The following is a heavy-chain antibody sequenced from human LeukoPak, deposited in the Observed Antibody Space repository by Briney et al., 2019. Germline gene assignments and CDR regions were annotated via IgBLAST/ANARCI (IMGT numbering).Heavy chain of an antibody. Sequence: GGSLRLSCAASGFTFSSYSMNWVRQAPGKGLEWVSSISSSSSYIYYADSVKGPFTISRDNAKNSLYLQMNSLSAEDTAVYYCARDQVNDYGDDTEFDYWGQGTLVPVS. V-gene: IGHV3-21*01. J-gene: IGHJ4*02. CDR1: GFTFSSYS. CDR2: ISSSSSYI. D-gene: IGHD4-17*01. CDR3: ARDQVNDYGDDTEFDY.